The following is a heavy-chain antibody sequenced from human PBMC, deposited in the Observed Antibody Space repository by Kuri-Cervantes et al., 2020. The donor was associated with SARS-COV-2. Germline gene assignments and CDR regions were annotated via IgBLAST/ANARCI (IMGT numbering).Heavy chain of an antibody. Sequence: LSLTCAASGFTFSSYAMHWVRQAPGKGLEWVAVISYDGSSKYYADSVKGRSTISRDNSKNTLYLQMNSLRAEDTAVYYCARDPRRWLQISVSYFDYWGQGTLVTVSS. J-gene: IGHJ4*02. CDR3: ARDPRRWLQISVSYFDY. V-gene: IGHV3-30-3*01. CDR2: ISYDGSSK. CDR1: GFTFSSYA. D-gene: IGHD5-24*01.